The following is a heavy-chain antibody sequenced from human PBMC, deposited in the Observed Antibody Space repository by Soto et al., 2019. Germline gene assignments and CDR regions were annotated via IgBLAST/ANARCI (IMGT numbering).Heavy chain of an antibody. V-gene: IGHV4-31*03. D-gene: IGHD3-22*01. J-gene: IGHJ5*02. CDR2: IYYSGSN. CDR3: ARSRSDVTYYSDSSGYNPRPYCFDP. Sequence: PSETLSLTCTVSGGSISSGGYYWSWIRQHPGKGLEWIGYIYYSGSNYYNPSLKSRLTISLSTSKNLFSLNLSSLTAAYTSVYYSARSRSDVTYYSDSSGYNPRPYCFDPWGQGTLVTVSS. CDR1: GGSISSGGYY.